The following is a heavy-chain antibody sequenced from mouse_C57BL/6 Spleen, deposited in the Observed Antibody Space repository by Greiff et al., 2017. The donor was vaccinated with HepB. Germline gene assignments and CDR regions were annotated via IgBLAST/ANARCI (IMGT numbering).Heavy chain of an antibody. CDR2: IDPSDSYT. CDR1: GYTFTSYW. D-gene: IGHD2-4*01. J-gene: IGHJ3*01. CDR3: ARRYDYDQAWFAY. Sequence: VQLQQSGAELVKPGASVKLSCKASGYTFTSYWMQWVKQRPGQGLEWIGEIDPSDSYTNYNQKFKGKATLTVDTSSSTAYMQLSSLTSGDAAVYYCARRYDYDQAWFAYWGQGTLVTVSA. V-gene: IGHV1-50*01.